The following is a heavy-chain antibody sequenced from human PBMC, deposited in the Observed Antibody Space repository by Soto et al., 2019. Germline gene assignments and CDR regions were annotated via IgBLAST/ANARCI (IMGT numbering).Heavy chain of an antibody. CDR1: GYTFTNYW. CDR3: LRLGGCTGGSCYPNSHYYYAMDV. V-gene: IGHV5-51*03. CDR2: ISPGDSDT. J-gene: IGHJ6*02. Sequence: GESLKISCKVSGYTFTNYWIAWVRQMPWKGLEWMGIISPGDSDTRYSPSFQGQVTISADKSITTAYVQWTSLKASDSAMYYFLRLGGCTGGSCYPNSHYYYAMDVFGQGTTVTVSS. D-gene: IGHD2-15*01.